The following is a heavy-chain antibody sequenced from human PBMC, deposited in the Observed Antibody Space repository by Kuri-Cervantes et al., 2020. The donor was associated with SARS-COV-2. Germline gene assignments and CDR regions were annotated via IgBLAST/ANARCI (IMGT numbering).Heavy chain of an antibody. D-gene: IGHD2-2*02. Sequence: SETLSLTCTVSGGSISNYYWSWIRQPPGKRLEWIGYISDNGSPNYTPSLKSRLTLSLDTSKNQFSLKLDSVTAADTAVYYCARFDCSSTSCYNHYCYGMDVWGQGTTVTVSS. CDR2: ISDNGSP. J-gene: IGHJ6*02. CDR1: GGSISNYY. CDR3: ARFDCSSTSCYNHYCYGMDV. V-gene: IGHV4-59*08.